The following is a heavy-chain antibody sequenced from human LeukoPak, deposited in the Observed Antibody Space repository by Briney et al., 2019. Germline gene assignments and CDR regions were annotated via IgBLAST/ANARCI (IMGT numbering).Heavy chain of an antibody. CDR3: ARVPPPYYYYFMDV. J-gene: IGHJ6*03. Sequence: SVKVSCKASGRTFSSYAISCLRQAPGQGLEWMGGIIPNFGKANYAQKFQGRVTITTDESTITAYVELSSLRSEDTAVYYCARVPPPYYYYFMDVGGKGTTVTVSS. V-gene: IGHV1-69*05. CDR2: IIPNFGKA. CDR1: GRTFSSYA.